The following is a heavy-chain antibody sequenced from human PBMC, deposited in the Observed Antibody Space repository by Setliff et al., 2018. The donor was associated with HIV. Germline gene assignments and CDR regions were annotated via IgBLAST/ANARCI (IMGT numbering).Heavy chain of an antibody. V-gene: IGHV3-21*01. CDR1: GFTFSTYS. CDR2: ISSSSRSK. D-gene: IGHD2-21*02. CDR3: AREVTSFEAFDL. J-gene: IGHJ3*01. Sequence: PGGSLRLSCEASGFTFSTYSMNWVRQAPGKGLEWVSSISSSSRSKYYADSVKGRFTISRDNAKNSLYLQMNSLTAEDTAVYYCAREVTSFEAFDLWGQGTMVTVSS.